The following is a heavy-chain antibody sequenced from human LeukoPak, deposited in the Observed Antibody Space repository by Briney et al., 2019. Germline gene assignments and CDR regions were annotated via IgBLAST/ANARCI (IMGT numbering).Heavy chain of an antibody. Sequence: GGSLRLSCAASGFTFSTYGMHWVRQAPVKGLEWVAVIWYDGSNKYYADSVKGRFTISRDNSKNTLYLQMNSLRAEDTAVYYCARVKYCSGNSCNVSLDYWGQGPLVTVSS. CDR1: GFTFSTYG. J-gene: IGHJ4*02. CDR3: ARVKYCSGNSCNVSLDY. V-gene: IGHV3-33*01. D-gene: IGHD2-2*01. CDR2: IWYDGSNK.